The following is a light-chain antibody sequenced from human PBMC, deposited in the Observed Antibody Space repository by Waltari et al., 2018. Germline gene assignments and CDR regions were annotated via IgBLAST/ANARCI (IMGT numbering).Light chain of an antibody. CDR2: GAS. CDR3: QQFGHSPIT. J-gene: IGKJ5*01. CDR1: QSVSSGY. V-gene: IGKV3-20*01. Sequence: EVVLTQSPGPLSVSPGESATLSCRASQSVSSGYLAWYQQKPGQAPRLVIYGASTRATGIPDRFSASGSGTDFTLTISRLEPEDFAVYYCQQFGHSPITFGQGSRLDNK.